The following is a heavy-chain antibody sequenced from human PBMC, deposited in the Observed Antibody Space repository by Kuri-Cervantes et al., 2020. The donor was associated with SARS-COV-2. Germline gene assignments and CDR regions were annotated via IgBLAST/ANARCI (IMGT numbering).Heavy chain of an antibody. CDR3: ARDFGGPGYLPAVGFDY. CDR1: GYTFTGYY. J-gene: IGHJ4*02. Sequence: ASVKVSCKASGYTFTGYYMHWVRQAPGQGLEWMGWTNPNSGGTNYAQKLQGRVTMTTDTSTSTAYMELRSLRSDDTAVYYCARDFGGPGYLPAVGFDYWGQGTLVTVSS. V-gene: IGHV1-2*02. CDR2: TNPNSGGT. D-gene: IGHD6-19*01.